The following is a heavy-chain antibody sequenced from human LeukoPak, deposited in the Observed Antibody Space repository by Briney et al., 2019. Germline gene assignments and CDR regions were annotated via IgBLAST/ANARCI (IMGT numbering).Heavy chain of an antibody. J-gene: IGHJ3*02. D-gene: IGHD5-24*01. Sequence: ASVKVSCKASGGTFSSYAISWVRQAPGQGLEWMGRIIPILGIANYAQKFQGRVTITADKSTSTAYMELSSLRSEDTAVYYCARDQGDGYNWAAFDIWGQGTMVTVSS. CDR2: IIPILGIA. V-gene: IGHV1-69*04. CDR1: GGTFSSYA. CDR3: ARDQGDGYNWAAFDI.